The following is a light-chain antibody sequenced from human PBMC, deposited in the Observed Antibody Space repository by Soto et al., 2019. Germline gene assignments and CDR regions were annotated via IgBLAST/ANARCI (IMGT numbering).Light chain of an antibody. CDR1: QTISSW. V-gene: IGKV1-5*03. CDR3: QQYYYYWNM. Sequence: DIQMTQSPSTLSGSIGDRVTITCRASQTISSWLAWYQQKPGKAPKLLIYKASTLKRGVPSMFSGGGAGTEFTLTISILQPDYFTSYYCQQYYYYWNMFGQGTKV. J-gene: IGKJ1*01. CDR2: KAS.